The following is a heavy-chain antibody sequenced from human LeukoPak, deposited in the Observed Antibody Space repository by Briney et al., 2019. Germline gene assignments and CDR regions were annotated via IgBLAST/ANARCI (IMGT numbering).Heavy chain of an antibody. V-gene: IGHV3-7*01. D-gene: IGHD4-17*01. J-gene: IGHJ4*02. CDR1: GFTFSSYW. Sequence: GGSLRLSCAASGFTFSSYWMSWVRQAPGKGLEWVANIKQDGSEKYYVDSVKGRFTISRDNAKNSLYLQMNSLRAEDTAVYYCAREGSYGDWGQGVDYWGQGTLVTVSS. CDR3: AREGSYGDWGQGVDY. CDR2: IKQDGSEK.